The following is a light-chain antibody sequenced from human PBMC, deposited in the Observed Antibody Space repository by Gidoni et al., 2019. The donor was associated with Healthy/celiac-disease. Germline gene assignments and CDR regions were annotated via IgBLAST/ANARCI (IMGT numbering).Light chain of an antibody. CDR3: QQSGT. J-gene: IGKJ1*01. CDR1: KSISSW. V-gene: IGKV1-5*03. CDR2: KAS. Sequence: DIQMTQSPSTPSASVVDRVTSTCRASKSISSWLAWYQQNPGKAPKLLIYKASSLEGVVPARCSGSGSGTEFTLTISSLQPDDFATYYCQQSGTFGQGTKVEIK.